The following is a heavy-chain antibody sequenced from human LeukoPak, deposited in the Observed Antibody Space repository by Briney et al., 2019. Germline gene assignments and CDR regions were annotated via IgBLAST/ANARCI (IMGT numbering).Heavy chain of an antibody. D-gene: IGHD5-18*01. CDR3: AKDPSGDSFGSYGMDV. CDR1: GFTFSSYD. J-gene: IGHJ6*02. Sequence: GGSLRLSCAASGFTFSSYDMHWVRQAAGKGREWVAVISYDGSNKYYAASVKGRFTISRENSKNTLYMQMNSRRPEDTAVYYCAKDPSGDSFGSYGMDVWGQGTTVTVSS. CDR2: ISYDGSNK. V-gene: IGHV3-30*18.